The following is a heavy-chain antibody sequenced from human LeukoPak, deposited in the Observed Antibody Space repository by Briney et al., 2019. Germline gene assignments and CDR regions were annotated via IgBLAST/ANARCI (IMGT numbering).Heavy chain of an antibody. CDR3: ARGVLTYYYDSSGYFAGDY. Sequence: ASVKVSCKASGYTFTGYYMHWVRQAPGQGLEWMGWINPNSGGTNYAQKLQGRVTMTRDTSISTAYMELSRLRSDDTAVYYCARGVLTYYYDSSGYFAGDYWGQGTLVTVSS. J-gene: IGHJ4*02. D-gene: IGHD3-22*01. V-gene: IGHV1-2*02. CDR2: INPNSGGT. CDR1: GYTFTGYY.